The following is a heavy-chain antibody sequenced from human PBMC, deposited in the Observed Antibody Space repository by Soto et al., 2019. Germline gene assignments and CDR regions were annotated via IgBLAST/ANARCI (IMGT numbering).Heavy chain of an antibody. CDR2: IWYEGENK. CDR3: ARESPTLYAMDV. D-gene: IGHD2-8*01. V-gene: IGHV3-33*01. Sequence: QEQLVESEGGVVQPGRSLRLSCATSGFTFSNYGIHWVRQAPGKGLEWVAIIWYEGENKYYSDNVKGRFTISRDNSRSTVFLQMNSLRVDDTAVYYCARESPTLYAMDVWGQGTTVTVSS. J-gene: IGHJ6*02. CDR1: GFTFSNYG.